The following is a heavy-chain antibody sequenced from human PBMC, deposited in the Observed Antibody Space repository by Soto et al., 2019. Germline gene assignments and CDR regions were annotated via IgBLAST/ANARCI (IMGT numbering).Heavy chain of an antibody. D-gene: IGHD6-13*01. J-gene: IGHJ6*02. CDR3: AKEQRAAGNSPVTGMDV. CDR2: ISYDGSNK. V-gene: IGHV3-30*18. Sequence: QVQLVESGGGVVQPGRSLRLSCAASGFTFSSYGMHWVRQAPGKGLEWVAVISYDGSNKYYADSVKGRFTISRDNAKNTLYLQMNSLKAEDTAVYYCAKEQRAAGNSPVTGMDVLGQGTTVTVSS. CDR1: GFTFSSYG.